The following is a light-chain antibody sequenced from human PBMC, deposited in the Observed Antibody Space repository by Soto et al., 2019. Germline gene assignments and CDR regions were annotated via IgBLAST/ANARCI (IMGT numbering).Light chain of an antibody. J-gene: IGLJ1*01. CDR2: EVN. CDR1: SSDVGGNDY. V-gene: IGLV2-14*01. Sequence: QSALTHPASVSGSPGQSVTISCTGASSDVGGNDYVSWYQQHPGKDPKLILYEVNNRSSGVSNHFSGSKSGNTASLIISGLQADAEADYYCSSYSTTSTLVFGSGTKLTVL. CDR3: SSYSTTSTLV.